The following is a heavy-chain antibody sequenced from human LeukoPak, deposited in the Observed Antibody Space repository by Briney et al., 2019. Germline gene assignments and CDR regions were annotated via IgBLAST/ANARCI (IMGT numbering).Heavy chain of an antibody. CDR1: GGPISSYY. Sequence: SETLSLTCTISGGPISSYYWSWIRQPAGKGLEWIGRVYSSGSPNFNSSLESPATMSLDTSQNQFSLNQRSPTGADQAVNYWARGGYGARSDFDYWGQGALVSVS. D-gene: IGHD4-17*01. CDR2: VYSSGSP. J-gene: IGHJ4*02. V-gene: IGHV4-4*07. CDR3: ARGGYGARSDFDY.